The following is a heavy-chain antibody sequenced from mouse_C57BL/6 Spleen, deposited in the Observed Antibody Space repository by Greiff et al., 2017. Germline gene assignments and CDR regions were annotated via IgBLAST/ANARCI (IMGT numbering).Heavy chain of an antibody. J-gene: IGHJ2*01. CDR3: ARGDDEDY. CDR1: GYTFTSYW. CDR2: INPSNGGT. V-gene: IGHV1-53*01. D-gene: IGHD2-12*01. Sequence: VQLQQPGTELVKPGASVKLSCKASGYTFTSYWMHWVKQRPGQGLAWIGNINPSNGGTNYNEKFKSTSKLTLDKSSSTAYMQLSSLTSEDSAVYYCARGDDEDYWGQGTTLTVSS.